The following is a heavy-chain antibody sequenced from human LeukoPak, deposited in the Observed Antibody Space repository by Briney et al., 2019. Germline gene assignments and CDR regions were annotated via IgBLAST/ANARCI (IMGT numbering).Heavy chain of an antibody. CDR2: INHSGST. J-gene: IGHJ4*02. D-gene: IGHD6-13*01. CDR3: ARDPGYSSSRYYSPLGDY. Sequence: SETLSLTCAVYGGSFSGYYWSWIRQPPGKGLEWIGEINHSGSTNYNPSLKSRVTISVDTSKNQFSLKLSSVTAADTAVYYCARDPGYSSSRYYSPLGDYWGQGTLVTVSS. CDR1: GGSFSGYY. V-gene: IGHV4-34*01.